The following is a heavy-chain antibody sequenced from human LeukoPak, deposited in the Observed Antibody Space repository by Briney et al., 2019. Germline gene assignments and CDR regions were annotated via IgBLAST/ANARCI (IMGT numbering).Heavy chain of an antibody. CDR1: GGSISSGSYY. CDR2: IYTSGST. D-gene: IGHD6-13*01. CDR3: AKRTSSSDAFDI. V-gene: IGHV4-61*02. Sequence: SETLSLTCTVSGGSISSGSYYWSWIRQPAGKGLEWIGRIYTSGSTNYNPSLKSRVTISVDTSKNQFSLKLSSVTAADTAVYYCAKRTSSSDAFDIWGQGTMVTVSS. J-gene: IGHJ3*02.